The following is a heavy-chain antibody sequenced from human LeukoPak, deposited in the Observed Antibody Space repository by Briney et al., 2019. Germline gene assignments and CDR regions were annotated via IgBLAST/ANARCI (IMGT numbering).Heavy chain of an antibody. D-gene: IGHD3-3*01. CDR2: IIPFRGIA. CDR3: ARDLTRITIFGVVIDYYYYGMDV. CDR1: GGTFSSDT. Sequence: SVKVSCKASGGTFSSDTLTWVRQAPGQGLEWMGRIIPFRGIANYAQIFQGRVKFTADKSTSTAYMELSSLTSEDTAVYYCARDLTRITIFGVVIDYYYYGMDVWGQGTTVTVSS. V-gene: IGHV1-69*04. J-gene: IGHJ6*02.